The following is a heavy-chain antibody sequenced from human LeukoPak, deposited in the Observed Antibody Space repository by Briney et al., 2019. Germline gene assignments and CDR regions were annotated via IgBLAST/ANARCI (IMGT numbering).Heavy chain of an antibody. CDR1: GYTFTSYA. CDR2: MNPNSGNT. J-gene: IGHJ6*04. D-gene: IGHD3-10*01. Sequence: ASVKVSCKASGYTFTSYAMNWVGQSTGQGLEWMGWMNPNSGNTGYAQKFQGRVTMTRNTSISTAYMELSSLRSEDTAVYYCARGIWFGDDVWGKGTTVTISS. V-gene: IGHV1-8*02. CDR3: ARGIWFGDDV.